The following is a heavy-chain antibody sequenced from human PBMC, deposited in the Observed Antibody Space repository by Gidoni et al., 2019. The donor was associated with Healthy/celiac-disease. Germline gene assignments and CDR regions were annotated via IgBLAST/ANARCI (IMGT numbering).Heavy chain of an antibody. V-gene: IGHV3-33*01. Sequence: QVQLVESGGGVVQPGRSLRLSCAASGFTFSSYGMHWVRQAPGKGLGWVAVIWYDGSNKYYADSVKGRFTISRDNSKNTLYLQMNSLRAEDTAVYYCARDSDYGDYVSWVYYYYGMDVWGQGTTVTVSS. CDR2: IWYDGSNK. J-gene: IGHJ6*02. CDR1: GFTFSSYG. CDR3: ARDSDYGDYVSWVYYYYGMDV. D-gene: IGHD4-17*01.